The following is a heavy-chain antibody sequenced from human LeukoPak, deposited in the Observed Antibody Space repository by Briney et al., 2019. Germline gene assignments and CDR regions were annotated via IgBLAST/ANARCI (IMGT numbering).Heavy chain of an antibody. Sequence: ASVKVSCKASGYTFTGYYMHWVRQAPGQGLEWMGWINPNSGGTNYAQKLQGRVTMTRDTSISTAYMELSRLRSDDTAVYYCASPHRDITGYYFDYWGQGTLVTVSS. CDR1: GYTFTGYY. V-gene: IGHV1-2*02. J-gene: IGHJ4*02. CDR2: INPNSGGT. D-gene: IGHD3-3*01. CDR3: ASPHRDITGYYFDY.